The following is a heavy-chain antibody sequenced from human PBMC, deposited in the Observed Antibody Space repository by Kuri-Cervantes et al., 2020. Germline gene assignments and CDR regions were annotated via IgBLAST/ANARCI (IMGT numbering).Heavy chain of an antibody. Sequence: LSLTCAASGFTFSSYSMNWVRQAPGKGLEWVSYISSSSSTIYYAGSVKGRFTISRDNAKNSLYLQMNSLRDEDTAVYYCARDPETGTEPYYGMDVWGQGTTVTVSS. J-gene: IGHJ6*02. V-gene: IGHV3-48*02. CDR3: ARDPETGTEPYYGMDV. CDR2: ISSSSSTI. CDR1: GFTFSSYS. D-gene: IGHD1-7*01.